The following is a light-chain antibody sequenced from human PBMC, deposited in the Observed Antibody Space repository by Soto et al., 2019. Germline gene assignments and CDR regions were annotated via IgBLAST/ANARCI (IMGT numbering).Light chain of an antibody. J-gene: IGKJ2*01. Sequence: EIVMTQSPVTLSVSPGERATLSCRASQSVSSNLAWYQQKPGQAPRLLIYGASTRATGIPARFGGSGSGTEFNLTISSVQSEDFAVYYCQHYHTWPYTFGQGTKREIK. CDR1: QSVSSN. CDR2: GAS. CDR3: QHYHTWPYT. V-gene: IGKV3-15*01.